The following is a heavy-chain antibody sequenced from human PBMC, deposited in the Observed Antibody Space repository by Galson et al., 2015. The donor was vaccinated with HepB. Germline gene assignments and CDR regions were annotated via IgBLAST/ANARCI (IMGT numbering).Heavy chain of an antibody. CDR2: IWYDGSNK. J-gene: IGHJ4*02. Sequence: SLRLSCAASGFTFSSYGMHWVRQAPGKGLEWVAVIWYDGSNKYYADSVKGRFTISRDNSKNTLYLQMNSLRAEDTAVYYCARPWGGIAVAGFPYYWGQGTLVTVSS. CDR3: ARPWGGIAVAGFPYY. D-gene: IGHD6-19*01. V-gene: IGHV3-33*08. CDR1: GFTFSSYG.